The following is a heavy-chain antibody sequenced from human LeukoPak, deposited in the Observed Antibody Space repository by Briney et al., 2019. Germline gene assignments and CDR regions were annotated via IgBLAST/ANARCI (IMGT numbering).Heavy chain of an antibody. J-gene: IGHJ6*03. Sequence: SGTPSLTCAVYGGSFSGYYWSWIRQPPGKGLEWIGEINNIGSTNYNPSLKSRVTISVDTSKNQFSLKLSSVTAADTAVYYCARGVRYYYGSGSYYNQDYYYYMDVWGKGTTVTVTS. V-gene: IGHV4-34*01. D-gene: IGHD3-10*01. CDR2: INNIGST. CDR1: GGSFSGYY. CDR3: ARGVRYYYGSGSYYNQDYYYYMDV.